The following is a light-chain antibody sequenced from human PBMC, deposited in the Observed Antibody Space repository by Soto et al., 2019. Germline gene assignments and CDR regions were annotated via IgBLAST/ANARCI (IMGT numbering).Light chain of an antibody. J-gene: IGKJ1*01. CDR3: QQRGSWPWT. V-gene: IGKV3-11*01. CDR2: DAS. Sequence: EIALTQSPGTLSLYPGERATLSCRASQSVSSSLAWYQQKPGQAPRLLIYDASNRATGIPARFSGSGSGTDFTLTISSLEPEDFAIYYCQQRGSWPWTFGQGTNVDNK. CDR1: QSVSSS.